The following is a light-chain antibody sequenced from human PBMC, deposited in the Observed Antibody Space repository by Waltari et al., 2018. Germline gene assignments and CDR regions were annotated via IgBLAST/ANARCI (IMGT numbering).Light chain of an antibody. Sequence: ETVVTPSPAPLSMSPGTSATLSCITSQSSGNSLAWYQQSPGQAPRLRIYRASTRATGIPDRSGGSGDETEFTLTISRLQSEDSAGYYGQQNNNWPPGTFGQGTKVEI. CDR2: RAS. J-gene: IGKJ1*01. CDR3: QQNNNWPPGT. V-gene: IGKV3-15*01. CDR1: QSSGNS.